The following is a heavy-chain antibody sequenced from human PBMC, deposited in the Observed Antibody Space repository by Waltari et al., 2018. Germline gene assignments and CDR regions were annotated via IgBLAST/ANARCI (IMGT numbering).Heavy chain of an antibody. D-gene: IGHD3-10*01. CDR1: GGSISSYY. CDR3: ARGIRVRGVTEFDY. CDR2: IYYSGSN. J-gene: IGHJ4*02. Sequence: QVQLQESGPGLVKPSETLSLTCTVSGGSISSYYWSWIRQPPGKGLEWIGYIYYSGSNGDTPSPKVRVTISVATSKNQVSLKLSSVTAAATAVYYCARGIRVRGVTEFDYWGQGALVTVSS. V-gene: IGHV4-59*01.